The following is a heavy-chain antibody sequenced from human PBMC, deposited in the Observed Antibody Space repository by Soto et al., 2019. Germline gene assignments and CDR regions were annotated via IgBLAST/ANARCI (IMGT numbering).Heavy chain of an antibody. V-gene: IGHV3-21*01. J-gene: IGHJ4*02. CDR3: ARVGYCSGGSCSSGGGLDY. CDR2: ISSSSSYI. Sequence: EVQLVESGGGLVKPGGSLRLSCAASGFTFSSYSMNWVRQAPGKGLEWVSSISSSSSYIYYADSVKGRFTISRDNAENSLYLQMNSLRAEDTAVYYCARVGYCSGGSCSSGGGLDYWGQGTLVTVSS. D-gene: IGHD2-15*01. CDR1: GFTFSSYS.